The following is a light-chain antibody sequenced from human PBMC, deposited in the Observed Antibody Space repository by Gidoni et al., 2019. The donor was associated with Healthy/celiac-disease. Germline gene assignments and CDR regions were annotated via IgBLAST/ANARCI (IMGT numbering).Light chain of an antibody. J-gene: IGKJ1*01. V-gene: IGKV3-15*01. Sequence: DTVTTHSPATLSVSSGERATLSCRASQSVSSNLAWYQQKPGQAPRLLIYGASTRATGIPARFSGSGSGTEFTLTISSLQSEDFAVYYCQQYNNWPPWTFGQGTKVEIK. CDR3: QQYNNWPPWT. CDR1: QSVSSN. CDR2: GAS.